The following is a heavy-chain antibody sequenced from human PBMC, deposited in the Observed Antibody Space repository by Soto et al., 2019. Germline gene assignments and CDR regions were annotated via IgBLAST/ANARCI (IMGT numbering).Heavy chain of an antibody. J-gene: IGHJ5*02. CDR1: GFTFRSFT. D-gene: IGHD2-2*01. CDR2: ISSNSAYI. V-gene: IGHV3-21*01. CDR3: TRDASRDTSARAWFDP. Sequence: PRVSLRLSCAASGFTFRSFTMNWVRQAPGKGLEWVSTISSNSAYIYYTDALRGRFTISRDNAKNSLHLQMNSLRAEDTAVYYCTRDASRDTSARAWFDPWGPGTLATVPS.